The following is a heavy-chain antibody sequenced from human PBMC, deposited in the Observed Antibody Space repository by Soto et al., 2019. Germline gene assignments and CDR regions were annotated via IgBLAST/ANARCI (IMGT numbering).Heavy chain of an antibody. V-gene: IGHV3-30-3*01. D-gene: IGHD3-22*01. Sequence: RLSCAAAGLTFSSYAMHWVRQAPGKGLEWVAVISYDGSNKYYADSVKGRFTISRDNSKNTLYLQMNSLRAEDTAVYYCARGFFSYDSSCDYWGQGTLVTVSS. CDR2: ISYDGSNK. CDR3: ARGFFSYDSSCDY. CDR1: GLTFSSYA. J-gene: IGHJ4*02.